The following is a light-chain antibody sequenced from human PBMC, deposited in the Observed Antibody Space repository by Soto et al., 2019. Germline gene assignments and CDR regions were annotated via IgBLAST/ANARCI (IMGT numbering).Light chain of an antibody. Sequence: DIVMTQSPESLAVSLGERATINCKSSQSVLYSSNNKNYLAWYQQKPGQPPKLLIYWASTQESGVPDRFSGSGSGTEVTLTISSLQAEDVAVYYCQQYHSVPYTFGQGTKLEIK. J-gene: IGKJ2*01. CDR3: QQYHSVPYT. CDR1: QSVLYSSNNKNY. CDR2: WAS. V-gene: IGKV4-1*01.